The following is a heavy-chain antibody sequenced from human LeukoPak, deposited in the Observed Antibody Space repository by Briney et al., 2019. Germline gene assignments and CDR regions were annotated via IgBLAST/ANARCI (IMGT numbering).Heavy chain of an antibody. CDR1: GFTFSSYA. Sequence: PGGSLRLSCAASGFTFSSYAMSWVRQAPGRGLEWVSGISGSGNNTYYSDSVKGRFAISRDNSKNTLYLQMNSLRAEDTAVYYCATVNFYYYYMDVWGKGTTVTVTS. CDR2: ISGSGNNT. V-gene: IGHV3-23*01. J-gene: IGHJ6*03. CDR3: ATVNFYYYYMDV.